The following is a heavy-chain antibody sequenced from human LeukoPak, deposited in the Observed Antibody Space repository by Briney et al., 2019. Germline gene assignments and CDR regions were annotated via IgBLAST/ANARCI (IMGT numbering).Heavy chain of an antibody. CDR1: GYTFTGYY. V-gene: IGHV1-2*02. J-gene: IGHJ3*02. CDR2: INPNSGGT. Sequence: ASVKVSCKASGYTFTGYYMHWVRQAPGQGLEWMGWINPNSGGTNYAQKFQGRVTMTRDTSISTAYMELSRLRSDDTAVYYCARVLGYYDSREGAFDIWGQGTMVTVSS. CDR3: ARVLGYYDSREGAFDI. D-gene: IGHD3-22*01.